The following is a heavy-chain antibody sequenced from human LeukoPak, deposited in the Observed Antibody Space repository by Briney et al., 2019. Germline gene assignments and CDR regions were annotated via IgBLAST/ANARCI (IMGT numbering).Heavy chain of an antibody. Sequence: SQTLSLTCTVSGGSISSGDYYWSWIRQPPGKGLEWIGYIYYSGSTYYNPSLKSRVTISVDTSKNQFSLKLSSVTAADTAVYYCARSNPVGATGWFDPWGQGTQVTVSS. CDR2: IYYSGST. CDR3: ARSNPVGATGWFDP. CDR1: GGSISSGDYY. J-gene: IGHJ5*02. V-gene: IGHV4-30-4*08. D-gene: IGHD1-26*01.